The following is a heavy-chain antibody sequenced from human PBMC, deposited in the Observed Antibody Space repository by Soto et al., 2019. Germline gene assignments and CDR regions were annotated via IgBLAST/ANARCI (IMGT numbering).Heavy chain of an antibody. D-gene: IGHD1-26*01. J-gene: IGHJ4*02. Sequence: QVQLVESGGGVVQPGRSLRLSCAVSGFTLSSHAMHWVRQAPGKGLEWVALILSDGSNKYYADSVKGRFTTSRDNSKNTMYLQMASLSVEDTAVYYCARDDEGGSVCDVGYWGQGALVTVSS. V-gene: IGHV3-30-3*01. CDR1: GFTLSSHA. CDR2: ILSDGSNK. CDR3: ARDDEGGSVCDVGY.